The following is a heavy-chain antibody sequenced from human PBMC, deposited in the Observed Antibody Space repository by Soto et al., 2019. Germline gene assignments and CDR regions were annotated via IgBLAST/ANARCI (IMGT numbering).Heavy chain of an antibody. V-gene: IGHV4-34*01. CDR3: ARADRGAIAAAGTWKFWFDP. J-gene: IGHJ5*02. CDR2: INHSGST. D-gene: IGHD6-13*01. CDR1: EECITRWY. Sequence: SVTLSVNCGVGEECITRWYPYYFSKPPGKGLEWIGEINHSGSTNYNPSLKSRVTISVDTSKNQFSLKLSSVTAADTAVYYCARADRGAIAAAGTWKFWFDPWGQGTLVTVSS.